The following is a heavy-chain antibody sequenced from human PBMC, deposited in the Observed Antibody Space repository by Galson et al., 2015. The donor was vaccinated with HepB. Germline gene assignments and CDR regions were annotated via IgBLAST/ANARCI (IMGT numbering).Heavy chain of an antibody. CDR1: GYTFTSYA. CDR2: INAGNGNT. Sequence: SVKVSCKASGYTFTSYAMHWVRQAPGQRLEWMGWINAGNGNTKYSQKFQGRVTITRDTSASTAYMELSSLRSEDTAVYYCARTYCSSTSCYAHNWFDPWGQGTLVTVSS. V-gene: IGHV1-3*01. D-gene: IGHD2-2*01. CDR3: ARTYCSSTSCYAHNWFDP. J-gene: IGHJ5*02.